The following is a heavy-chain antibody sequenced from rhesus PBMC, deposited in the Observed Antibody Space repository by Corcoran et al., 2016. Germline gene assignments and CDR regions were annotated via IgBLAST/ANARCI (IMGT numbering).Heavy chain of an antibody. Sequence: QVQLQESGPGVVKPSETLSLTCAVSGGSISDSYRWSWIRQPPGKGLEWIGYIYGSSTSTNYNPSLKSQVTISKDASKNQFSLKLSSVTAADTAVYYCARYCTSTTCFYIFEFWGQGALVTVSS. CDR1: GGSISDSYR. D-gene: IGHD2-2*01. CDR2: IYGSSTST. V-gene: IGHV4S10*01. J-gene: IGHJ1*01. CDR3: ARYCTSTTCFYIFEF.